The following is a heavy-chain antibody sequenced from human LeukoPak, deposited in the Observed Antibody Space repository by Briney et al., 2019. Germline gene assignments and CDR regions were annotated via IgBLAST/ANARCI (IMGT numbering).Heavy chain of an antibody. CDR2: ITSRGYRT. CDR1: GFTFSDYV. CDR3: ARRDIVGVVSASDY. V-gene: IGHV3-23*02. D-gene: IGHD2-15*01. J-gene: IGHJ4*02. Sequence: PGQSLRLSCASSGFTFSDYVMIWVRQAPGKGLEWVSGITSRGYRTFYGDSVRGRFPMSRDNSKNTVDLKMNSLRVDDTAVYYCARRDIVGVVSASDYWGQGTLVTVSS.